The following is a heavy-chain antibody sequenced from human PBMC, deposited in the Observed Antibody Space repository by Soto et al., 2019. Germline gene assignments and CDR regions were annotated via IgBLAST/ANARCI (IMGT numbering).Heavy chain of an antibody. D-gene: IGHD1-1*01. CDR3: ARGRYGDY. CDR1: GYAFTTYG. V-gene: IGHV1-18*01. J-gene: IGHJ4*02. Sequence: QVHLVQSGAEVKKPGASVKVSCKGSGYAFTTYGITWVRQAPGQGLEWMGWISAHNGNTNYAHKRQGSVTVTRDTPTSTAYMELRSLRSDDTAVYYCARGRYGDYWGQGALVTVSS. CDR2: ISAHNGNT.